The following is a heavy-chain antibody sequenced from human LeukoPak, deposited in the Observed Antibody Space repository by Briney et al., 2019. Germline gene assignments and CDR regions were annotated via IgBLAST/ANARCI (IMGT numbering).Heavy chain of an antibody. V-gene: IGHV4-61*02. J-gene: IGHJ6*03. CDR1: GGSISSGSYY. CDR3: GRVGGKDVVPDGQGTYHNYYYIDV. CDR2: IYTSGST. Sequence: SETLSLTCTVSGGSISSGSYYWSWIRQPAGKGLEWIGRIYTSGSTTYHPSLKSRVTMSVDKSKNQLSLKVTSVTAADTAVYFCGRVGGKDVVPDGQGTYHNYYYIDVWGNGTTVTVSS. D-gene: IGHD2-2*01.